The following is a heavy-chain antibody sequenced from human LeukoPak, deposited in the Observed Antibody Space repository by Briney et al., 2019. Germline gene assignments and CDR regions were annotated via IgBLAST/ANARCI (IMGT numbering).Heavy chain of an antibody. CDR1: GFTFSSYA. Sequence: GGSLRLSCAASGFTFSSYAMHWVRQAPGKGLEWVAVTSHDGTTKYYANSVKGRFTISRDDSKNTLYLQMNSLRGEDTAVYYCARDDPGGIDYWGQGTLVTVSS. D-gene: IGHD1-1*01. V-gene: IGHV3-30-3*01. CDR3: ARDDPGGIDY. J-gene: IGHJ4*02. CDR2: TSHDGTTK.